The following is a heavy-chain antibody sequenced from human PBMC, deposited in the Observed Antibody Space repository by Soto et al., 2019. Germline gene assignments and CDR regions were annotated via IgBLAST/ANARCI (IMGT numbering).Heavy chain of an antibody. V-gene: IGHV4-39*02. J-gene: IGHJ4*02. D-gene: IGHD3-10*01. CDR1: GGSISSSSYY. Sequence: SETLSLTCTVSGGSISSSSYYWGWIRQPPGKGLEWIGSIYYSGSTYYNPSLKSRVTISVDTSKNHFSLKLSSVTAADTAVYYCTSHIIMVRGAPAHQLDCWGQGTLVTVSS. CDR3: TSHIIMVRGAPAHQLDC. CDR2: IYYSGST.